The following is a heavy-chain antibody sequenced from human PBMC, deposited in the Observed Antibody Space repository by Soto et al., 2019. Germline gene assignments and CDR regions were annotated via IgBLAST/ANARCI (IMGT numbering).Heavy chain of an antibody. CDR3: ARDIYRRIVGETHELWGQRPHVNLYYG. CDR2: INSVSNYI. CDR1: GFSFSIYI. J-gene: IGHJ6*01. V-gene: IGHV3-21*01. Sequence: VSLILSFAAAGFSFSIYIMHWVLQTPGKGLYWVSSINSVSNYIYYADSVKWRFTISRDNAKNSLFLQMNSLRDDDTAVYYCARDIYRRIVGETHELWGQRPHVNLYYG. D-gene: IGHD1-26*01.